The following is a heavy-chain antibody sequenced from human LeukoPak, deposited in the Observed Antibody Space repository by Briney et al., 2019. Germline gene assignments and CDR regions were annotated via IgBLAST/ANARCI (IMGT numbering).Heavy chain of an antibody. Sequence: GGSLRLSCAASGFTFSSYAMSWVRQAPGKGLEWVSAIRGSGGSTYYADSVKGRFTISRDNSKNTRYLQMNSLRAEDTAVYYCASPLRYFDWFRPYYFDYWGQGTLVTVSS. D-gene: IGHD3-9*01. V-gene: IGHV3-23*01. J-gene: IGHJ4*02. CDR1: GFTFSSYA. CDR2: IRGSGGST. CDR3: ASPLRYFDWFRPYYFDY.